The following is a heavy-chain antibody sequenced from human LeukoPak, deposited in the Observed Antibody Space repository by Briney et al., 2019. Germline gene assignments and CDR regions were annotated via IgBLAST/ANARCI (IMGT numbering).Heavy chain of an antibody. Sequence: NPSETLSLTCTVSGGSISSSSYYWGWIRQPPGKGLEWIGSIYYSGSTYYNPSLKSRVTISVDTSKNQFSLKLSSVTAADTAVCYCARISRRDGYSTTFDYWGQGTLVTVSS. V-gene: IGHV4-39*07. J-gene: IGHJ4*02. CDR2: IYYSGST. CDR1: GGSISSSSYY. CDR3: ARISRRDGYSTTFDY. D-gene: IGHD5-24*01.